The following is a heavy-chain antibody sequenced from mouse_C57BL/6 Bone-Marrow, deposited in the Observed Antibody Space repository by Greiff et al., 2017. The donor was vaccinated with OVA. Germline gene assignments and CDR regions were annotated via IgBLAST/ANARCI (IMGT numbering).Heavy chain of an antibody. Sequence: LKQSGAELVRPGTSVKLSCKASGYTFTSYWMHWVKQRPGQGLEWIGVIDPSDSYTNYNQKFKGKATLTVDTSSSTAYMQLSSLTSEDSAVYYCARSGDYAWFAYWGQGTLVTVSA. CDR1: GYTFTSYW. V-gene: IGHV1-59*01. D-gene: IGHD2-4*01. J-gene: IGHJ3*01. CDR3: ARSGDYAWFAY. CDR2: IDPSDSYT.